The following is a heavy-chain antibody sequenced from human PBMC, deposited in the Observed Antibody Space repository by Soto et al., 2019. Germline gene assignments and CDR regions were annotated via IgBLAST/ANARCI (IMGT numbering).Heavy chain of an antibody. CDR3: ARGGIQLSYAFDY. J-gene: IGHJ4*02. CDR2: IYTSGST. CDR1: GTSVSNYY. D-gene: IGHD3-10*01. Sequence: SETLSLTCSVSGTSVSNYYWSWIRQSAGKGLEHIGRIYTSGSTSYNPSLKSRVTMSMDTSQTQIYLNLTSVTAADTAVYYCARGGIQLSYAFDYWGQGILVTVSS. V-gene: IGHV4-4*07.